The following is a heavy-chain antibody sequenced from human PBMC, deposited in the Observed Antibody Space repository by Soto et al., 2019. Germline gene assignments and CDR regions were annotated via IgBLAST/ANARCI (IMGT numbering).Heavy chain of an antibody. Sequence: QVQLQESGPGLVKPSDILSLTCNVSGGSIRSGGYYWGWIRQAPGKGLEWIGYIHYRGRTSYNPSLEIRVSISLDTSGHQFSLTLTSVTAADSAVYSCARCRDAFGFDSWGQGTLVTVSS. V-gene: IGHV4-31*03. CDR1: GGSIRSGGYY. CDR2: IHYRGRT. D-gene: IGHD2-15*01. CDR3: ARCRDAFGFDS. J-gene: IGHJ4*02.